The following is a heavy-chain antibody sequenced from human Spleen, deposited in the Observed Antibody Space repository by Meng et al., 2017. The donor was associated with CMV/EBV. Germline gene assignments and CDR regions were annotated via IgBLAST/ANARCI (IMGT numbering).Heavy chain of an antibody. D-gene: IGHD6-13*01. CDR2: IRYDGSNK. CDR3: AKQLSSSWYQEDVWYFDL. J-gene: IGHJ2*01. CDR1: TFSSDG. Sequence: TFSSDGMHLVRQAPGKGLEWVAFIRYDGSNKYYGDSVKGRFTISRDNSKSTLYVQMNSLRAEDTVVYYCAKQLSSSWYQEDVWYFDLWGRGTLVTVSS. V-gene: IGHV3-30*02.